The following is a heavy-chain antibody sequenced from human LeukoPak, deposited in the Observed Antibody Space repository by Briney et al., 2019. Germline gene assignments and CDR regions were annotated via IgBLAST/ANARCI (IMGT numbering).Heavy chain of an antibody. D-gene: IGHD3-10*01. V-gene: IGHV3-21*01. J-gene: IGHJ3*02. Sequence: GGSLRLSCAASGFTFSSYSMNWVRQAPGKGLEWVSSISSSSSYIYYADSVKGRFTISRDNAKNSLYLQMNSLRAEDTAVYFCAREGGSGKQAYDIWVQGTMVTVSS. CDR1: GFTFSSYS. CDR3: AREGGSGKQAYDI. CDR2: ISSSSSYI.